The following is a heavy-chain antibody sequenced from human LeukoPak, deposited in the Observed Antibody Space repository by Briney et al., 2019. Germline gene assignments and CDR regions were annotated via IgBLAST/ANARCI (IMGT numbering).Heavy chain of an antibody. CDR3: AKERLWFGEFESPYYFDY. Sequence: PGGSLRLSCAASGFTFSSYGMHWVRQAPGKGLEWVAVISYDGSNKYYADSVKGRFTISRDNSKNTLYLQMNSLRAEDTAVYYCAKERLWFGEFESPYYFDYWGQGTLVTVSS. CDR2: ISYDGSNK. D-gene: IGHD3-10*01. J-gene: IGHJ4*02. V-gene: IGHV3-30*18. CDR1: GFTFSSYG.